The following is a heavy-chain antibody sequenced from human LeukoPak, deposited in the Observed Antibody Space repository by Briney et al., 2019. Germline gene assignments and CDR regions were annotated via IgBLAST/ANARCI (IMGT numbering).Heavy chain of an antibody. J-gene: IGHJ4*02. V-gene: IGHV4-34*01. CDR1: GGSFSGYY. D-gene: IGHD3-10*01. Sequence: PSETLSLTCAVYGGSFSGYYWSWIRQPPGKGLEWIGEINHSGSTNYNPSLKSRVTISVDTSKNQFSLKLSSVTAADTAVYYCARYPQKPYYYGSGSPKGYFDYWGQGTLVTVSS. CDR3: ARYPQKPYYYGSGSPKGYFDY. CDR2: INHSGST.